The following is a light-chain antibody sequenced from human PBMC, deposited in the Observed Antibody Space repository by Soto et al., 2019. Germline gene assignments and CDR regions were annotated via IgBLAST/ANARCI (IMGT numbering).Light chain of an antibody. CDR3: QQYHSYWT. CDR1: EYISSW. Sequence: DIQMTQSPSTLSASVGDRVTITCRASEYISSWLAWYQHKAGKAPKLLIYKASTLESGVPSRFSGSGSGTAFTLTISNLQTEDFATYYCQQYHSYWTFGQGTKVDIK. V-gene: IGKV1-5*03. CDR2: KAS. J-gene: IGKJ1*01.